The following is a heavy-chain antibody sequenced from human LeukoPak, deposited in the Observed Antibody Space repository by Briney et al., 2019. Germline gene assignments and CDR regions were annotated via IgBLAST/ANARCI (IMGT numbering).Heavy chain of an antibody. Sequence: GSLRLSCAASGFSFSHAWMSWIRQSPGKGLEWIGEINHSGSTNYNPSLKSRVTISVDTSKNQFSLKLNSVTAADTAVYYCASRYFCSSTSCYTFDYWGQGTLVTVSS. J-gene: IGHJ4*02. CDR1: GFSFSHAW. D-gene: IGHD2-2*02. CDR3: ASRYFCSSTSCYTFDY. CDR2: INHSGST. V-gene: IGHV4-34*01.